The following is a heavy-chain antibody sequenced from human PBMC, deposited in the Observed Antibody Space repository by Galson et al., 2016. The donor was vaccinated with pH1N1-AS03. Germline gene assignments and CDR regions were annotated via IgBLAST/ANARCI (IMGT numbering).Heavy chain of an antibody. Sequence: TLSLTCTVSGGSVRSGVYFWSWIRQPAGKGLEWIGRIYTSGRTNYNPSLKSRVTISVDTSKNQFSLKLTPVTASDTAVYYCARRVDTIMEYQYYYDMDVWGQGTLVTVSS. D-gene: IGHD3-9*01. J-gene: IGHJ4*02. CDR2: IYTSGRT. CDR3: ARRVDTIMEYQYYYDMDV. V-gene: IGHV4-61*02. CDR1: GGSVRSGVYF.